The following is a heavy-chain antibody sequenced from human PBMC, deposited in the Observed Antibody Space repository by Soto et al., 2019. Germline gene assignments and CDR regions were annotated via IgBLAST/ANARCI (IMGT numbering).Heavy chain of an antibody. J-gene: IGHJ3*02. CDR1: GGTFSSYA. V-gene: IGHV1-69*01. Sequence: QVQLVQSGAEVKKPGSSVKVSCKASGGTFSSYAISWVRQAPGQGLEWMGGIIPIFGTANYAQKFQGRVTITADESTSTDYMELSSLRSEDTAVYYCARGHVGYGDYVDLVYAFDIWGQGTMVTVSS. D-gene: IGHD4-17*01. CDR2: IIPIFGTA. CDR3: ARGHVGYGDYVDLVYAFDI.